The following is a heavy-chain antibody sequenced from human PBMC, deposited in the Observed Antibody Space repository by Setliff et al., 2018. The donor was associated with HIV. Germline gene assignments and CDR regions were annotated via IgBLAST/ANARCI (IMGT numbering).Heavy chain of an antibody. CDR2: ISSSGSPI. CDR1: GFIFSSYE. V-gene: IGHV3-48*03. Sequence: PGGSLRLSCAASGFIFSSYEMNWVRQAPGKGLEWVSYISSSGSPIHYVDSVKGRFTISRDNSKNTLYLQMNSLRAEDTAVYYCAKTLPTLYPPHDYYFAMDVWGQGTTVTVSS. J-gene: IGHJ6*02. D-gene: IGHD2-15*01. CDR3: AKTLPTLYPPHDYYFAMDV.